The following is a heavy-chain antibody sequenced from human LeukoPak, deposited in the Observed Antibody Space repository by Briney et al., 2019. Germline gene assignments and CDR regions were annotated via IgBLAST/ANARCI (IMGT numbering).Heavy chain of an antibody. CDR3: ARVWGPKPDMPAINNHFYYYMDV. CDR1: GFTFSRYW. J-gene: IGHJ6*03. V-gene: IGHV3-7*01. D-gene: IGHD5-24*01. Sequence: GGSLRLSCAASGFTFSRYWMSWVRQASGKGLEWVANIKQAGSEKYYVDSVEGRFTISRDNAKNSLHLQMDTLRADDTAVYYCARVWGPKPDMPAINNHFYYYMDVWGKGTTVTVSS. CDR2: IKQAGSEK.